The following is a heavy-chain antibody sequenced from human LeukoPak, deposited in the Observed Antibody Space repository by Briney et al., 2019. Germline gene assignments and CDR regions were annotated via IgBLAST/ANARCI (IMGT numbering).Heavy chain of an antibody. CDR3: ARRAGAYSHPYDY. CDR1: GFTFRSYW. V-gene: IGHV3-7*03. CDR2: IKQDGSEK. J-gene: IGHJ4*02. D-gene: IGHD4/OR15-4a*01. Sequence: GGSLRLSCAASGFTFRSYWMSWVRQAPGKGLEWVANIKQDGSEKYYVDSVKGRFTISRDNSKNTLYLQMNSLRVEDTAVYYCARRAGAYSHPYDYWGQGTLVTVSS.